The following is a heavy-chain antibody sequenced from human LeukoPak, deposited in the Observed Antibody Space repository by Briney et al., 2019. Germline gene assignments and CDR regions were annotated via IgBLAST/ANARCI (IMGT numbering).Heavy chain of an antibody. V-gene: IGHV3-21*01. J-gene: IGHJ4*02. CDR3: ARDSRDGYNPDY. D-gene: IGHD5-24*01. CDR1: GFTFSSYS. CDR2: ISSSSSYI. Sequence: PGGSLRLSCAASGFTFSSYSMNWVRQAPGKGLEWVSSISSSSSYIYYADSVKGRFTISRDNAKNSLYLQMNSLRAEDTAVYYCARDSRDGYNPDYWGQGTLVTVSS.